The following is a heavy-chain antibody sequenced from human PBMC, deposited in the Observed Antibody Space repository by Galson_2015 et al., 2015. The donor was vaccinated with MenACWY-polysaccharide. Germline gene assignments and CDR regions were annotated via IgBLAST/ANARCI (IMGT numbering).Heavy chain of an antibody. V-gene: IGHV1-69*04. J-gene: IGHJ4*02. Sequence: SVKVSCKASGCTFSDYGFGWVRQAPGQGLEWMGMIIPIAERMNYAQKFQGRVTITTDRSTSTTHMELSSLTSEDTAVYYCAKVDCSGTNCYVDYWGQGAQVTVSS. CDR1: GCTFSDYG. CDR2: IIPIAERM. D-gene: IGHD2-15*01. CDR3: AKVDCSGTNCYVDY.